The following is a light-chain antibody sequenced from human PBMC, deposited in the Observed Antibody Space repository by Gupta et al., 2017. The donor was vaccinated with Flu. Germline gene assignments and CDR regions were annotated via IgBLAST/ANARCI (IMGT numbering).Light chain of an antibody. CDR2: ENN. J-gene: IGLJ3*02. CDR3: GTWDGSLKGGV. V-gene: IGLV1-51*02. Sequence: TVTISCSGSSSNIGSNSVSWYQRLPGTAPKLLIYENNKRPLGIPDRFSGSKSGTSATLDITGLQTGDEADYFCGTWDGSLKGGVFGGGTKVTAL. CDR1: SSNIGSNS.